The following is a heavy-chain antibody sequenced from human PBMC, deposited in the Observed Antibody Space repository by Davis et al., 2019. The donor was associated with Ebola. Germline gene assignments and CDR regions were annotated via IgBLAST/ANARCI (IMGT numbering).Heavy chain of an antibody. CDR3: ATRPIYSSGWLDY. J-gene: IGHJ4*02. CDR2: IYDAEKS. V-gene: IGHV4-39*01. Sequence: SETLSLTCSVSGASISHGNYYWGWIRKSPGIGLEWIAAIYDAEKSYYNPSLKSRVTLSVDTAKNQFSLNLISVTAADTARYFCATRPIYSSGWLDYWGQGILVTVSS. CDR1: GASISHGNYY. D-gene: IGHD6-19*01.